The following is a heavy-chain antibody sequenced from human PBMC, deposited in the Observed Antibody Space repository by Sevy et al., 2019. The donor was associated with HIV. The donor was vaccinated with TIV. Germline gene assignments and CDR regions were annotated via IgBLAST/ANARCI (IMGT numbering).Heavy chain of an antibody. V-gene: IGHV1-69*04. J-gene: IGHJ1*01. Sequence: ASVKVSCKASGGTFSSYAISWVRQAPGQGLEWMGRIIPILGIANYAQKFQGRVTITADKSTSTAYMELSSLRSEDTAVYYCARAYSGSYSGYFQHWGQGTLVTVSS. CDR1: GGTFSSYA. D-gene: IGHD1-26*01. CDR2: IIPILGIA. CDR3: ARAYSGSYSGYFQH.